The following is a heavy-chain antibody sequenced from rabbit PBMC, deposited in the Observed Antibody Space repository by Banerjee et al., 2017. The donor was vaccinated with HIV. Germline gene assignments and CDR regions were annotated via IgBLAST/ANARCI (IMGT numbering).Heavy chain of an antibody. Sequence: QESLKESGGDLVKPEGSLTLTCTASGFTISNKYVMCWVRQAPGKGLEWIACIGTNSGITWYASWVNGRFTISRSTSLSTVDLKMTSLTAADTATYFCARDLAGVTGWNFNLWGQGTLVTVS. V-gene: IGHV1S43*01. CDR1: GFTISNKYV. CDR2: IGTNSGIT. J-gene: IGHJ4*01. CDR3: ARDLAGVTGWNFNL. D-gene: IGHD4-1*01.